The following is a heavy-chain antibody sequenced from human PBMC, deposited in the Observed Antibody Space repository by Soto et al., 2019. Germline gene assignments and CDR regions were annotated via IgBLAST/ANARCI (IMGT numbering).Heavy chain of an antibody. CDR3: ARDYGYCTNGVCYPPYY. CDR2: ISAYNGNT. V-gene: IGHV1-18*01. CDR1: GYTFTSYG. J-gene: IGHJ4*02. D-gene: IGHD2-8*01. Sequence: ASKVSCKASGYTFTSYGISWVRQAPGQRLEWMGWISAYNGNTNYAQKLQGRVTMTTDTSTSTAYMELRNLRSDDTAVYYCARDYGYCTNGVCYPPYYWGQGTLVTVSS.